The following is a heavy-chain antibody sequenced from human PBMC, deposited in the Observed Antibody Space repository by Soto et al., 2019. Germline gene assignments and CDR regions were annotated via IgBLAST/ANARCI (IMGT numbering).Heavy chain of an antibody. CDR2: IDYTGST. Sequence: SETLSLTCTFSGGSITNLYWTWVRQPPGKGLEWIGYIDYTGSTNYNPSLKSRVTISVGTSKNQFSLKLSSVTAADTAVYYCARDLGKGSSWFEFGYWGQGTLVTVSS. CDR1: GGSITNLY. D-gene: IGHD6-13*01. V-gene: IGHV4-59*11. J-gene: IGHJ4*02. CDR3: ARDLGKGSSWFEFGY.